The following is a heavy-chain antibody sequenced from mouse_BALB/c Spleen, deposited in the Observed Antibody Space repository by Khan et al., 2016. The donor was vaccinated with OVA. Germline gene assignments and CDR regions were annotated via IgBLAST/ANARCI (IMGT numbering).Heavy chain of an antibody. D-gene: IGHD2-10*01. CDR2: IWGDGST. V-gene: IGHV2-6-7*01. J-gene: IGHJ4*01. CDR1: GFSLTGYG. CDR3: ARAYYGNYREAMDY. Sequence: VQLQESGPGLVAPSQSLSITCTDSGFSLTGYGVNWVRQPPGKGLEWLGMIWGDGSTDYNSALKSRLNLSKDNSKSQVFLKMNSLQTDDTARYYCARAYYGNYREAMDYWGQGTSVTVSS.